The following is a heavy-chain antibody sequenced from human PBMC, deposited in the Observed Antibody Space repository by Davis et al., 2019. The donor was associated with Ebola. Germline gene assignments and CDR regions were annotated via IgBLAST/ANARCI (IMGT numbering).Heavy chain of an antibody. D-gene: IGHD3-22*01. CDR1: GYTFTSYG. CDR2: ISAYNGNT. J-gene: IGHJ4*02. V-gene: IGHV1-18*01. CDR3: AREQIGEIDY. Sequence: ASVKVSCKASGYTFTSYGISWVRQAPGQGLEWMGWISAYNGNTNYAQKFQDRLTITADTSTNTAYMDLSSLKSEDTATYFCAREQIGEIDYWGQGTLVTVSS.